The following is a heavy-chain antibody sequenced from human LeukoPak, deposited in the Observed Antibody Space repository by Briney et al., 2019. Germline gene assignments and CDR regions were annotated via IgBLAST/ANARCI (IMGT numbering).Heavy chain of an antibody. V-gene: IGHV1-18*01. D-gene: IGHD3-3*01. CDR2: ISAYNGNT. CDR1: GYTFTSYG. J-gene: IGHJ4*02. CDR3: ARGSTSRITIFGVALSLDY. Sequence: ASVKVSCKASGYTFTSYGISWVRQAPGQGLEWMGWISAYNGNTNYAQKLQGRVTMTTDTSTSTAYMELRSLRSDDTAVYYCARGSTSRITIFGVALSLDYWGQGTLVTVSS.